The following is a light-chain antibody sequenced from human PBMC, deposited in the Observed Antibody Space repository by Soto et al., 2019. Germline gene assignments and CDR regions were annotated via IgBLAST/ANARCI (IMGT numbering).Light chain of an antibody. CDR2: GAS. CDR1: QGVSSSY. CDR3: QQYGSSPFA. Sequence: EIVLTQSPGPLSLSPGERATLSCRASQGVSSSYLAWFQRKPRQAPRRRIYGASSSATGIPDRFSGSGSGTDFTLTISRLEPEDLAGYYCQQYGSSPFAFGPGTKVDIK. V-gene: IGKV3-20*01. J-gene: IGKJ3*01.